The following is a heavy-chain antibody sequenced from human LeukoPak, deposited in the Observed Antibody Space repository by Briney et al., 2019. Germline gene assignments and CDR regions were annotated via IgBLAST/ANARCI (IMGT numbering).Heavy chain of an antibody. CDR1: GDSVSSNSAA. J-gene: IGHJ4*02. D-gene: IGHD1-26*01. V-gene: IGHV6-1*01. CDR2: TYYRSKWYY. Sequence: SQALSLTCAISGDSVSSNSAAWNWIRQSPSRGLEWLGRTYYRSKWYYDYAVAVKSRISINPDTSKNQFSLQLSSVTPEDTAVYYCARDPVGGSTIFDYWGQGTLVTVSS. CDR3: ARDPVGGSTIFDY.